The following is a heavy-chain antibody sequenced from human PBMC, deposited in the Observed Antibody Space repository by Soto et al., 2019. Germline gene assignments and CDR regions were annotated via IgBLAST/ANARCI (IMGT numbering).Heavy chain of an antibody. CDR3: TTAAGSNYVYYYYGMDV. CDR2: IKSKPDGGTT. D-gene: IGHD4-4*01. Sequence: GSLRLSCAASVFTFTTAWISWVRQAPGRGLEWVGRIKSKPDGGTTDYAAPVKGRFTISRDDSKNTLYLQMNSLKTEDTAVYYCTTAAGSNYVYYYYGMDVWGQGTTVTVSS. J-gene: IGHJ6*02. V-gene: IGHV3-15*01. CDR1: VFTFTTAW.